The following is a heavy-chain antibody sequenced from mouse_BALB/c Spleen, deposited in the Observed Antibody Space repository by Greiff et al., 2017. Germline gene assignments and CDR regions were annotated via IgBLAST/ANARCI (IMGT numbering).Heavy chain of an antibody. CDR3: ARVDFDY. CDR2: ISSGGST. Sequence: EVHLVESGGGLVKPGGSLKLSCAASGFTFSSYAMSWVRQTPEKRLEWVASISSGGSTYYPDSVKGRFTISRDNARNILYLQMSSLRSEDTAMYYCARVDFDYWGQGTTLTVSS. CDR1: GFTFSSYA. V-gene: IGHV5-6-5*01. J-gene: IGHJ2*01.